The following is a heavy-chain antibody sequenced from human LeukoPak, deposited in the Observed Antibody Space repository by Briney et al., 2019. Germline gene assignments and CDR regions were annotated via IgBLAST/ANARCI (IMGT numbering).Heavy chain of an antibody. CDR2: IKQDGSEK. D-gene: IGHD2-2*01. CDR1: GFTFSSYW. CDR3: ASAGRYCSSTSCLDAFDI. Sequence: GGSLRLSCAASGFTFSSYWMSWVRQAPGKGLEWVANIKQDGSEKYYVDSVKGRFTISRDSAKNSLYLQMNSLRAEDTAVYYCASAGRYCSSTSCLDAFDIWGQGTMVTVSS. J-gene: IGHJ3*02. V-gene: IGHV3-7*01.